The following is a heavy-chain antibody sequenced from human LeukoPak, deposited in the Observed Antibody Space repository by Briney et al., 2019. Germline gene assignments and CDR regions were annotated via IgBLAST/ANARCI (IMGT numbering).Heavy chain of an antibody. CDR1: GFTFSSYA. D-gene: IGHD6-13*01. Sequence: GGSLRLSCAASGFTFSSYAMHWVRQAPGKGLEWVGVISYDGRNKYYADSVKGRFTISRDNSKNTLYLQMNSLRAEDTAVYYCARTRRRRIAGGAFDIWGQGTMVTVSS. J-gene: IGHJ3*02. V-gene: IGHV3-30*04. CDR2: ISYDGRNK. CDR3: ARTRRRRIAGGAFDI.